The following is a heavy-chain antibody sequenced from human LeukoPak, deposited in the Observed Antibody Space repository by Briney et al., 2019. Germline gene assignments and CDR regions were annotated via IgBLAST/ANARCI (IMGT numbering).Heavy chain of an antibody. D-gene: IGHD3-10*01. J-gene: IGHJ4*02. CDR3: ARVYFYVSGSRWGDYFDY. Sequence: GGSLRLSCAASGFTFSSNGMSWVRQAPGEGLEWVSGISVTTGGAYYADSVKGRFTISRDNAKNSLYLQMNSLRAEDTAVYYCARVYFYVSGSRWGDYFDYWGQGTLVTVSS. CDR1: GFTFSSNG. V-gene: IGHV3-23*01. CDR2: ISVTTGGA.